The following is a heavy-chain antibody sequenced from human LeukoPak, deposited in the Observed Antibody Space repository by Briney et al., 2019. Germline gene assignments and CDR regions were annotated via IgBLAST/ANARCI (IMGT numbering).Heavy chain of an antibody. Sequence: SETLSLTCTVSGGSISSSSYYWGWLRQPPGKGLEWIGSIYYSGSTYYNPSLKRRVTISVDTSKHQFSLKLSSVTAAATASYYCSGGAGSYCNDFVYWGERTLVTVSS. V-gene: IGHV4-39*07. J-gene: IGHJ4*02. D-gene: IGHD3-10*01. CDR3: SGGAGSYCNDFVY. CDR2: IYYSGST. CDR1: GGSISSSSYY.